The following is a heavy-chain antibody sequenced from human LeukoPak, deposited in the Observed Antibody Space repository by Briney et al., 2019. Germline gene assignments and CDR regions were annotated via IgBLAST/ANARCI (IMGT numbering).Heavy chain of an antibody. CDR1: GYKFTNYW. V-gene: IGHV5-51*01. CDR2: IFLSDSDT. CDR3: ARHEVTAAAGTEFDS. D-gene: IGHD6-13*01. Sequence: GESLKISCQASGYKFTNYWIGWVRQMPGKGLEWMGIIFLSDSDTRYSPSFQGQATISADKSTSTAYLHWSTLKASDTAIYYCARHEVTAAAGTEFDSWGQGTLVTVSS. J-gene: IGHJ4*02.